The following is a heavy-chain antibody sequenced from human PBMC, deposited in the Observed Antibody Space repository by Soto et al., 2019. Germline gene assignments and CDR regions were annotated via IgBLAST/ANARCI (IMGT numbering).Heavy chain of an antibody. CDR3: ATFIKYYYDSSGYS. CDR1: GYTFTSYG. Sequence: ASVKVSCKASGYTFTSYGISWVRQAPGQGLEWMGWISAYNGKSIYAQKFQGRVTMTEDTSTDTAYMELSSLRSEDTAVYYCATFIKYYYDSSGYSWGQGTLVTVSS. CDR2: ISAYNGKS. V-gene: IGHV1-18*01. D-gene: IGHD3-22*01. J-gene: IGHJ5*02.